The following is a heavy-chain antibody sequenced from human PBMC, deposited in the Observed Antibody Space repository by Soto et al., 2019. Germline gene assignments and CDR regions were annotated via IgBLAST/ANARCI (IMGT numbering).Heavy chain of an antibody. Sequence: GGSLRLSCGASGFTFSNYYMSWIRQAPGKGLEWVSYINSTGRTIYYADSVKGRFTVSRDNAQNSLSLKLNSLRVEDTAVYYCARSYSSGWEFDYWGQGTQVTVSS. CDR1: GFTFSNYY. CDR2: INSTGRTI. V-gene: IGHV3-11*01. J-gene: IGHJ4*02. CDR3: ARSYSSGWEFDY. D-gene: IGHD6-19*01.